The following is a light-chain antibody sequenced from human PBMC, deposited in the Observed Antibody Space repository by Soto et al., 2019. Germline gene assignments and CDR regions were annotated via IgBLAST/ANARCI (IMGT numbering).Light chain of an antibody. Sequence: EIVMTQSPATLSVSPGERATLSCRASQSVSSNLAWYQQKPGQAPRLLIYGASTRATGIPARFSGSGSGTEFTLTISSPQSEDFAVYYCQQYNNWLPSFGQGTKLEIK. CDR1: QSVSSN. J-gene: IGKJ2*01. V-gene: IGKV3-15*01. CDR3: QQYNNWLPS. CDR2: GAS.